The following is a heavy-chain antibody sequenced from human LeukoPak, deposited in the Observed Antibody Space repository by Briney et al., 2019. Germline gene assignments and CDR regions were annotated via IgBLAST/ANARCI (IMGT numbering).Heavy chain of an antibody. CDR2: IIPIFGTA. CDR3: ARDLRGRGPIAAVTHWFDP. D-gene: IGHD6-13*01. V-gene: IGHV1-69*13. CDR1: GGTFSSYA. Sequence: SVKVSCKASGGTFSSYAISWVRQAPGQGLEWMGGIIPIFGTANYAQKFQGRVTITADESTSTAYMELSSLRSEDTAVYYCARDLRGRGPIAAVTHWFDPWGQGTLVTVSS. J-gene: IGHJ5*02.